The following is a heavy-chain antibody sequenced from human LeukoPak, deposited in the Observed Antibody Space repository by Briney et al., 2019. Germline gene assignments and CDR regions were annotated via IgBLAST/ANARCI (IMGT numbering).Heavy chain of an antibody. CDR1: GYTFTVYY. CDR2: MNPNSGNT. V-gene: IGHV1-8*02. J-gene: IGHJ6*02. Sequence: GASVTVSCKSSGYTFTVYYMHWVRQAPGQGLEWMGWMNPNSGNTGYAQKFQGRVTMTRNTSISTAYMELSSLRSEDTAVYYCARGHVIQLWDPYYYYGMDVWGQGTTVTVSS. D-gene: IGHD5-18*01. CDR3: ARGHVIQLWDPYYYYGMDV.